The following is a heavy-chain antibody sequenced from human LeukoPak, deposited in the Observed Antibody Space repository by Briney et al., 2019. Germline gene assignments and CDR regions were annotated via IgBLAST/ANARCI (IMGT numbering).Heavy chain of an antibody. J-gene: IGHJ4*02. D-gene: IGHD3-22*01. Sequence: ASVTVSCKASGYTFTGYYMHWVRQAPGQGREWMGWINPNSGGTNYAHKFQGRVTMSRDTSISTAYMELSRLRSDDTAVYYCARASSYDSSGYYGYWGQGTLVTVSS. CDR3: ARASSYDSSGYYGY. V-gene: IGHV1-2*02. CDR1: GYTFTGYY. CDR2: INPNSGGT.